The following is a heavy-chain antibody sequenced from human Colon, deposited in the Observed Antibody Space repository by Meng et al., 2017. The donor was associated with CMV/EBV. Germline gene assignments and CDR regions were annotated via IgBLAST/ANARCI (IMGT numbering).Heavy chain of an antibody. CDR1: GYTFRRYN. V-gene: IGHV7-4-1*02. CDR2: INPKTGDP. J-gene: IGHJ4*02. Sequence: CKASGYTFRRYNNNWVRQAHGQWLEWMGYINPKTGDPKEVQSFRGQFVFSLDTAVSTAYLQISSLQAEDTAVYYCATGSVAADGEGYWGQGTLVTVSS. D-gene: IGHD6-13*01. CDR3: ATGSVAADGEGY.